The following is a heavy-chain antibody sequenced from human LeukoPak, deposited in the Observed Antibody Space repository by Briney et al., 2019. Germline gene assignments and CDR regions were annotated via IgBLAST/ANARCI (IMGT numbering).Heavy chain of an antibody. D-gene: IGHD4-11*01. CDR3: AKADYSTPQAFDI. J-gene: IGHJ3*02. V-gene: IGHV3-9*01. CDR2: ISWNSGSI. CDR1: GFTFDDYA. Sequence: PGGSLRLSCAASGFTFDDYAMHWVRQAPGKGLEWVSGISWNSGSIGYADSVKGRFTISRDNAKNSLYLQMNSLRAEDTALYYCAKADYSTPQAFDIWGQGTMVTVSS.